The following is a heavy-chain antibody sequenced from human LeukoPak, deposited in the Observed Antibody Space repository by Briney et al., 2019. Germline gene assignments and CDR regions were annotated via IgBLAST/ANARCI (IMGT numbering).Heavy chain of an antibody. CDR2: ISGSGGST. D-gene: IGHD5-12*01. V-gene: IGHV3-23*01. J-gene: IGHJ4*02. Sequence: GGSLRLSCAASGFTFSSYAMSWVRQAPGKGLEWVSAISGSGGSTYYADSVKGRFTISRDNSKNTLYLQMNSLRAEDTAVYYCAKVPEQGVGYDRFPYGYWGQGTLVTVSS. CDR1: GFTFSSYA. CDR3: AKVPEQGVGYDRFPYGY.